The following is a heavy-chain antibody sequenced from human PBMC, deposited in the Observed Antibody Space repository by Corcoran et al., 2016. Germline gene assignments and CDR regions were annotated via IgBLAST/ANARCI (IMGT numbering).Heavy chain of an antibody. V-gene: IGHV1-69*06. D-gene: IGHD6-13*01. CDR2: IIPIFGTA. J-gene: IGHJ6*02. CDR1: GGTFSSYA. Sequence: QVQLVQSGAEVKKPGSSVKVSCKASGGTFSSYAISWVRQAPGQGLEWMGGIIPIFGTANYAQKFQGRVTITADKSTSTAYMELSSLRSEDTAVYYCARGVAAAGPPYYYYGMDVWGQGTTVTVSS. CDR3: ARGVAAAGPPYYYYGMDV.